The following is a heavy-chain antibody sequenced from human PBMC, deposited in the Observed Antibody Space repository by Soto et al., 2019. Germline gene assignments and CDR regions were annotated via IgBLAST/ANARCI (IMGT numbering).Heavy chain of an antibody. Sequence: GGSLRLSCAASGFTFSSYAMSWVRQAPGKGLEWVSAISGSGGSTYYADSVKGRFTISRDNSKNTLYLQMNSLRAEDTAVYHCAKGAGGGTTGSYYGRDVWGQGNTVTVSS. CDR3: AKGAGGGTTGSYYGRDV. CDR1: GFTFSSYA. D-gene: IGHD2-2*01. CDR2: ISGSGGST. V-gene: IGHV3-23*01. J-gene: IGHJ6*02.